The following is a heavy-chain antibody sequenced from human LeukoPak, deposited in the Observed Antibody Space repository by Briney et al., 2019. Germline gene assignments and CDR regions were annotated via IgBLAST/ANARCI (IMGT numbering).Heavy chain of an antibody. J-gene: IGHJ4*02. Sequence: ASVKVSCKASGYTFTSYYMHWVRQAPGQGLEWMGIINPSGGSTSYAQKFQGRVTMTRDTSTSTVYMELSSLRSEDTAVYYCARDQVGAAGTGIQDYWGQGTLVTVSS. CDR3: ARDQVGAAGTGIQDY. CDR1: GYTFTSYY. CDR2: INPSGGST. D-gene: IGHD6-13*01. V-gene: IGHV1-46*01.